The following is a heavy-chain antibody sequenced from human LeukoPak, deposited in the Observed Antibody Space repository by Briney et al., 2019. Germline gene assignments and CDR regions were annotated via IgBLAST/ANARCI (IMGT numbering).Heavy chain of an antibody. CDR2: ISYDGSNK. J-gene: IGHJ4*02. D-gene: IGHD6-13*01. V-gene: IGHV3-30-3*01. Sequence: GGSLRLSCAASGFTFSSYAMHWVRQAPGKGLEWVAVISYDGSNKYYADSVKGRFTISRDNAKNSLYLQMNSLRAEDTAVYYCASRSPSGIAAAGTKDYWGQGTLVTVSS. CDR1: GFTFSSYA. CDR3: ASRSPSGIAAAGTKDY.